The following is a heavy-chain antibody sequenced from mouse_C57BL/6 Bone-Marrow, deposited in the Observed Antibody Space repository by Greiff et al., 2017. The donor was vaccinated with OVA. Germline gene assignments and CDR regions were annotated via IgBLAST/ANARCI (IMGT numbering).Heavy chain of an antibody. CDR3: ARRGEYYGAMDY. D-gene: IGHD1-1*01. CDR2: IDPSDSYT. CDR1: GYTFTSYW. V-gene: IGHV1-69*01. J-gene: IGHJ4*01. Sequence: VKLQQPGAELVMPGASVKLSCKASGYTFTSYWMHWVKQRPGQGLEWIGEIDPSDSYTNYNQKFKGKSTLTVDKSSSTAYMQLSSLTSEDSAVYYCARRGEYYGAMDYWGQGTSVTVSS.